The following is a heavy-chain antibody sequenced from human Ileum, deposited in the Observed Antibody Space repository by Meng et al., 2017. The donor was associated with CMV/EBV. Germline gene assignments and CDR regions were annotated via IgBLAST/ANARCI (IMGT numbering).Heavy chain of an antibody. CDR3: AKDPGVIPMHYFDS. CDR1: GFTISTYA. Sequence: SGFTISTYAMGWVRQDPGKGLQWVSGVHNTGSSTYYADSVKGRFTISRDNSQDTVYLQMNGLRADDTAVYYCAKDPGVIPMHYFDSWGQGTLVTVSS. V-gene: IGHV3-23*05. CDR2: VHNTGSST. D-gene: IGHD3-16*02. J-gene: IGHJ4*02.